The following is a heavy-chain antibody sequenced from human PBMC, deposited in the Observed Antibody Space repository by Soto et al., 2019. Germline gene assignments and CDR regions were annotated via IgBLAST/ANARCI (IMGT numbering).Heavy chain of an antibody. V-gene: IGHV1-69*02. CDR1: GGTFRNYV. J-gene: IGHJ5*02. Sequence: QVQLVQSGAEVKKPGSSVKVSCKTSGGTFRNYVISWVRQAPGQGLEWMGRILPLRDIVNYAQRFQGRVTITADKSTSIAYMELSRLRSEDTAVYYCASRKDVLTVYYGTWGQGTLVTVSS. D-gene: IGHD3-9*01. CDR2: ILPLRDIV. CDR3: ASRKDVLTVYYGT.